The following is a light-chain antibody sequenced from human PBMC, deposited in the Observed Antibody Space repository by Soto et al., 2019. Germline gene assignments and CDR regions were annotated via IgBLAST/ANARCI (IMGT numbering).Light chain of an antibody. J-gene: IGLJ2*01. CDR3: VLYMGSGISI. Sequence: QTVVTQEPSFSVSPGGTVTLTCGLSSGSVSTSYYPSWYQQTPGQAPRTLIYDTNTRSSAVPDRFSGSILGNKAALTITGAKAADETDYYCVLYMGSGISIFGGGTKQTVL. CDR2: DTN. V-gene: IGLV8-61*01. CDR1: SGSVSTSYY.